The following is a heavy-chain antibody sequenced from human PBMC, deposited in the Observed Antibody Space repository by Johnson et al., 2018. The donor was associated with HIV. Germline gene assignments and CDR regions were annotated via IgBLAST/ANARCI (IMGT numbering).Heavy chain of an antibody. D-gene: IGHD2-2*01. V-gene: IGHV3-30*02. CDR3: AREDCSSTRCSDWDSAFDI. J-gene: IGHJ3*02. CDR1: GFTFRDYG. CDR2: IQYDGSNK. Sequence: QVQLVESGGGVVQPRGSLRLSCAASGFTFRDYGMHWVRQAPGKGLEWVAFIQYDGSNKYYADSVRGRFTISRDNSKNTLYLQMNSLRAEDTAVYYCAREDCSSTRCSDWDSAFDIWGQGTMVTVSS.